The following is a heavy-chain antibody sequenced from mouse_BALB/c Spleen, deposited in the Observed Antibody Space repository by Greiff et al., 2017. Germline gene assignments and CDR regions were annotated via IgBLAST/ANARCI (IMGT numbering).Heavy chain of an antibody. CDR3: VRGYGSSSYFYY. J-gene: IGHJ2*01. CDR1: GFSLTSYG. D-gene: IGHD1-1*01. V-gene: IGHV2-2*01. Sequence: VQLQQSGPGLVQPSQSLSITCTVSGFSLTSYGVHWVRQSPGKGLEWLGVIWTGGGTNYNSAFMSRLSISKDNSKSQVFLKMNSLQTDDTAIYYCVRGYGSSSYFYYWGQGTTLTVSS. CDR2: IWTGGGT.